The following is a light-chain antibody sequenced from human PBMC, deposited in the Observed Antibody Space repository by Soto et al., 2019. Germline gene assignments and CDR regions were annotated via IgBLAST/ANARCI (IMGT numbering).Light chain of an antibody. CDR3: QQYGSSGT. Sequence: PQPXGTLNMSLSEXXXXXXXASQSVSKNYLAWYQGXPGQGPRVLIYGAXKRATGIPDRLSGSGYGTDFNLNISRLEPEDFAVYYCQQYGSSGTFGQGTKVDI. J-gene: IGKJ1*01. CDR1: QSVSKNY. CDR2: GAX. V-gene: IGKV3-20*01.